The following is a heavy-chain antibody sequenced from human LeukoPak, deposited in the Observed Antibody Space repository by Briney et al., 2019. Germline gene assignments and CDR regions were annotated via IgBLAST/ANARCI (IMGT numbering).Heavy chain of an antibody. CDR3: ARDRGSGLDY. CDR1: GFTVSNNY. D-gene: IGHD3-10*01. V-gene: IGHV3-66*01. CDR2: IYSGGYT. J-gene: IGHJ4*02. Sequence: GGPLRLSCAASGFTVSNNYMSWVRQAPGKGLEWVSVIYSGGYTYYADSVKGRFTISRDNSKNTLYLQMNSLRAEGTAVYYCARDRGSGLDYWGQGTLVTVSS.